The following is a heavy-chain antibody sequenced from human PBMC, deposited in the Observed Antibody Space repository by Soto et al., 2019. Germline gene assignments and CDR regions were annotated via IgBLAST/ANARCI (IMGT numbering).Heavy chain of an antibody. D-gene: IGHD1-7*01. V-gene: IGHV1-69*12. Sequence: QVQLVQSGAEVKKPGSSVKVSCKASGGTFSSYAISWVRQAPGQGLEWMGGIIPIFGTANYAQKFQGRVTIPADESTSTAYMELSSLRSEDTAVYYCAREESLRWNYVRARRWFDPWGQGTLVTVSS. J-gene: IGHJ5*02. CDR1: GGTFSSYA. CDR3: AREESLRWNYVRARRWFDP. CDR2: IIPIFGTA.